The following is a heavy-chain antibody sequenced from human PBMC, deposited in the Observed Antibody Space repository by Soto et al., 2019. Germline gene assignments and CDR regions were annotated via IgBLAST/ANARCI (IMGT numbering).Heavy chain of an antibody. CDR2: INSDGSST. D-gene: IGHD2-15*01. CDR3: VRTSLVVAAATREDY. Sequence: EVQLVESGGGLVQPGGSLRLSCAASGFTFSSYWMHWVRQAPGKGLVWVSRINSDGSSTSYADSVTGRLTIYRDNAKNKQYLQMTSLRAEDTAVYYCVRTSLVVAAATREDYWGQGTLVTVSS. V-gene: IGHV3-74*01. J-gene: IGHJ4*02. CDR1: GFTFSSYW.